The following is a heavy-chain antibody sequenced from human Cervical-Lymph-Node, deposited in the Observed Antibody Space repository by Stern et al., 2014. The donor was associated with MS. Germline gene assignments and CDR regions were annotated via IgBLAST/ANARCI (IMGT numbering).Heavy chain of an antibody. V-gene: IGHV1-3*01. CDR3: ARERYGDYGDFDY. Sequence: QVQLMQSGAEVKKPGASVKVSCKASGYTFTSYAMHWLRQAPGQRLEWMGWINAGNGNTKYSQKFQGRVTITRDTSASTAYMELSSLRSEDTAVYYCARERYGDYGDFDYWGQGTLVTVSS. CDR2: INAGNGNT. CDR1: GYTFTSYA. J-gene: IGHJ4*02. D-gene: IGHD4-17*01.